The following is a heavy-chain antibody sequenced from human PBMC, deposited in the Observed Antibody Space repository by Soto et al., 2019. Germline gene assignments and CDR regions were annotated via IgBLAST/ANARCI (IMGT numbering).Heavy chain of an antibody. CDR1: GFTFSSYG. D-gene: IGHD3-10*01. CDR2: IRGSADSA. V-gene: IGHV3-23*01. CDR3: AKQLWFGQPVFGP. Sequence: GGSLRLSCAASGFTFSSYGMSWVRQAPRKGLEWVSTIRGSADSANYADSVKGRFTISRDNSKNMLYLQMNSLRADDTAVYYCAKQLWFGQPVFGPWAQGTLVTVSS. J-gene: IGHJ5*02.